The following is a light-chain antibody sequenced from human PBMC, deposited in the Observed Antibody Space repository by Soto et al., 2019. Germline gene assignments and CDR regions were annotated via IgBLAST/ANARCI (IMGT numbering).Light chain of an antibody. J-gene: IGLJ1*01. V-gene: IGLV2-14*01. Sequence: QSVLTQPASVSGSPGQSITISCTGTSSDVGGYNYVSWYQQHPGKAPKLMIYDVSNRPSGVSDRFSVSKSGNTASLTISNRQAEDEADYYCSSYTSSGTYVFGTGTKLTVL. CDR2: DVS. CDR1: SSDVGGYNY. CDR3: SSYTSSGTYV.